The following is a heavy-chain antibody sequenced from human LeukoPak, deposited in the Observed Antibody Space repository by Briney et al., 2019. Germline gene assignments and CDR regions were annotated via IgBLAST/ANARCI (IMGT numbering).Heavy chain of an antibody. CDR2: ISSSGYSI. J-gene: IGHJ3*02. CDR3: ARGARKNLVGVTWKAFDI. CDR1: GFTFSDYY. Sequence: GGSLRLSCAASGFTFSDYYMNWVRQAPGKGLEWVSCISSSGYSIYYADSVKGRFTFSRDNAKNSLYLQMNSLRAEDTAIYYCARGARKNLVGVTWKAFDIWGQGTMVTVSS. V-gene: IGHV3-69-1*02. D-gene: IGHD1-26*01.